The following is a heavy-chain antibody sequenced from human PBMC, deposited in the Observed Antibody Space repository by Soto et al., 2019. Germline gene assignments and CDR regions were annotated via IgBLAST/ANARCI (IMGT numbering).Heavy chain of an antibody. V-gene: IGHV1-69*06. CDR2: VISASGSV. CDR1: GRIFSSFP. Sequence: QVQVVPSGAEVKKPGSSVKISCKASGRIFSSFPTSWVRQVPVQWLEWMGGVISASGSVTYAPKFQGRVTMTAVNSAGIGYMELTSLTSEDTAIYYFARVGSRDACHSVLDQWGPGTMVTVSS. J-gene: IGHJ1*01. CDR3: ARVGSRDACHSVLDQ. D-gene: IGHD1-26*01.